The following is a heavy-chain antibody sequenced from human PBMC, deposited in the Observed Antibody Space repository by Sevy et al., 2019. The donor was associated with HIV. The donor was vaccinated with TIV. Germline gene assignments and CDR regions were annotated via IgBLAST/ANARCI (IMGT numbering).Heavy chain of an antibody. J-gene: IGHJ4*02. CDR3: TTSPGRYCSGGSCYAFDY. CDR1: GFTFSNAW. Sequence: GGSLRLSCAASGFTFSNAWMSWVRQAPGKGLEWVGRIKSKTDGGTTDYAAPVKGRFTISRDDSKNTLYLQMNSLKTGDTAVYYCTTSPGRYCSGGSCYAFDYWGQGTLVTVSS. V-gene: IGHV3-15*01. D-gene: IGHD2-15*01. CDR2: IKSKTDGGTT.